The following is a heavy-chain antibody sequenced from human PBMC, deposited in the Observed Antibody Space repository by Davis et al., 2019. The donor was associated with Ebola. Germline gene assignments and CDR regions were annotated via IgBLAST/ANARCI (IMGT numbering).Heavy chain of an antibody. Sequence: GESLKISCAAPGFTFSGSAMHWVRQASGKGLEWVGRIRSKANSYATAYAASVKGRFTISRDDSKNTAYLQMNSLKTEDTAVYYCTTTTVTSDYWGQGTLVTVSS. CDR2: IRSKANSYAT. D-gene: IGHD4-17*01. CDR3: TTTTVTSDY. V-gene: IGHV3-73*01. CDR1: GFTFSGSA. J-gene: IGHJ4*02.